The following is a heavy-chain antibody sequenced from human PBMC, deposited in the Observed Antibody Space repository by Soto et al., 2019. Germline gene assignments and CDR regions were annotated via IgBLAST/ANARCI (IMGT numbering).Heavy chain of an antibody. V-gene: IGHV1-69*01. D-gene: IGHD3-22*01. CDR2: IMPIFGSA. CDR3: ARQFDSDTTGYYYAY. J-gene: IGHJ4*02. CDR1: GGTFSRNT. Sequence: QVQLVQSGAEVKKPGSSVKVSYKASGGTFSRNTISWVRQAPGQGLEWMGGIMPIFGSANYAQKFQGRVTITADENTRTVYMELSRLRSEDTAVYYCARQFDSDTTGYYYAYWGQGTLVTVSS.